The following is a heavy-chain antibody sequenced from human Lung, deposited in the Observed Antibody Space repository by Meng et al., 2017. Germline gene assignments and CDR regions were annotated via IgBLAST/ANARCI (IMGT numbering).Heavy chain of an antibody. V-gene: IGHV1-18*01. CDR2: PGAHDGDT. D-gene: IGHD3-10*01. CDR3: ARGAPGRSYSDY. J-gene: IGHJ4*02. Sequence: QVQLVQSGPEVKKPGASVKVSCKASDYTFTGYGVSWVRQAPGQGLEWMAWPGAHDGDTSHAPKFQGRVTVSADRPTATAYMELRSLRSDDTAVYYCARGAPGRSYSDYWGQGTLVTVSS. CDR1: DYTFTGYG.